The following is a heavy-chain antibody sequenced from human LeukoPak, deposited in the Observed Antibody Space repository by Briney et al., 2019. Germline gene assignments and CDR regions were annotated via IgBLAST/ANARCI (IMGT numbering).Heavy chain of an antibody. CDR1: GFTFSSYW. J-gene: IGHJ4*02. V-gene: IGHV3-7*01. CDR2: ISQDVSHK. Sequence: GGSLRLSCAASGFTFSSYWMSWVRQAPGKGLQSVAYISQDVSHKYYVDSVKGRFTISRDNVKNSLHLEMNSLRAEDTALYYCARVGYNGWNFENWGQGTLVTVSS. CDR3: ARVGYNGWNFEN. D-gene: IGHD1-1*01.